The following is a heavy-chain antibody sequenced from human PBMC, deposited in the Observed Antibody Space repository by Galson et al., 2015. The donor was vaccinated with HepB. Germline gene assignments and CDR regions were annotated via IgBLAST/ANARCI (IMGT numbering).Heavy chain of an antibody. Sequence: SLRLSCAASGFTFSSFGMHWVRQAPGKGLEWVAVIWYDGSKKYYADSVKGRFSISSDTSKNTLYLQMNSLRAEDTAVYYCAKEALPAYFVITGFLCWGQGTLVYVAS. CDR3: AKEALPAYFVITGFLC. V-gene: IGHV3-33*06. CDR1: GFTFSSFG. CDR2: IWYDGSKK. D-gene: IGHD2/OR15-2a*01. J-gene: IGHJ4*02.